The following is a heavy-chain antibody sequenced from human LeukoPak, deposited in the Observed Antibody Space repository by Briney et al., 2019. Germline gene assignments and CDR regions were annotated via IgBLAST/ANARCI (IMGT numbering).Heavy chain of an antibody. CDR2: ISTTGSAI. CDR3: ARDRAGSRDAFDI. CDR1: GFTFSAYS. Sequence: GGSLRLSCAASGFTFSAYSMNWVRQSPGKGLEWVSYISTTGSAIYYADSVKGRFTISRDNAKNSLYLQMNSLRAEDTAVYYCARDRAGSRDAFDIWGQGTMVTVSS. V-gene: IGHV3-48*01. J-gene: IGHJ3*02. D-gene: IGHD6-19*01.